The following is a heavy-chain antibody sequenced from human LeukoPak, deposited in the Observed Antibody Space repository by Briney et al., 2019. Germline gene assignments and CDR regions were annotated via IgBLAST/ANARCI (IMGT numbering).Heavy chain of an antibody. CDR2: IFPIFGTA. Sequence: ASVKVSFTGSVGTFSSYAISWVRQAPRQGREWMGGIFPIFGTANNAQKFQDRVTITTDETTNTPYTAQSSLRPEAPAVYYCATRDRWLQFPFDYWGQGTLVTVSS. J-gene: IGHJ4*02. CDR3: ATRDRWLQFPFDY. CDR1: VGTFSSYA. V-gene: IGHV1-69*05. D-gene: IGHD5-24*01.